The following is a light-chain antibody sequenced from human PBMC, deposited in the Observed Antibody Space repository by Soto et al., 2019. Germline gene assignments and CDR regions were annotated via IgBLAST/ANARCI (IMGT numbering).Light chain of an antibody. Sequence: QSALTQPPSASRSPGQSVTISCTGTSSDVGSYNYVSWYQQHPGKAPKLMIYEVSKRPSGVPDRFSGSKSGNTASLTVSGLQAEDEADYYCSSYAGSNNFVVFGGGTKLTVL. V-gene: IGLV2-8*02. CDR3: SSYAGSNNFVV. CDR2: EVS. J-gene: IGLJ2*01. CDR1: SSDVGSYNY.